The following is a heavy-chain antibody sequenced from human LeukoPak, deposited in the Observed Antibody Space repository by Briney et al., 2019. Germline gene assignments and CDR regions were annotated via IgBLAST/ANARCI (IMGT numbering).Heavy chain of an antibody. CDR3: ARGSPSGGAHFDY. CDR1: GYTFTSYG. Sequence: AASVKVSCKASGYTFTSYGISWVRQAPGQGLEWMGWINPNSGGTNYAQKFQGRVTMTRDTSISTAYMELSRLRSDDTAVYYCARGSPSGGAHFDYWGQGTLVTVSS. D-gene: IGHD3-10*01. V-gene: IGHV1-2*02. J-gene: IGHJ4*02. CDR2: INPNSGGT.